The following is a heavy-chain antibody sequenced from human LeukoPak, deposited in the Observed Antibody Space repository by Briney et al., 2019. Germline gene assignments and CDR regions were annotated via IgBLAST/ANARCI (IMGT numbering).Heavy chain of an antibody. V-gene: IGHV3-23*01. Sequence: GGSLRLSCAASGFTFSSYAMSWVRQAPGKGLEWVSAIRDSGSSTHYADSVKGRFTTSRDNSKNTLFLQMNGLRAEDTAIYYCAKYGPQDSGSSHFDYWGQGALVTVSS. CDR2: IRDSGSST. CDR1: GFTFSSYA. J-gene: IGHJ4*02. CDR3: AKYGPQDSGSSHFDY. D-gene: IGHD1-26*01.